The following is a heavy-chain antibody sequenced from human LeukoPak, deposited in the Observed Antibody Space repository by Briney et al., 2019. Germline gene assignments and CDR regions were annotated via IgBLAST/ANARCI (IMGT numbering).Heavy chain of an antibody. CDR2: IYYSGST. CDR3: ARVAYYYDSSGYYYYWFDP. V-gene: IGHV4-59*01. CDR1: GFTFSSYE. Sequence: GSLRLSCAASGFTFSSYEMNWVRQAPGKGLEWIGYIYYSGSTNYNPSLKSRVTISVDTSKNQFSLKLSSVTAADTAVYYCARVAYYYDSSGYYYYWFDPWGQGTLVTVSS. D-gene: IGHD3-22*01. J-gene: IGHJ5*02.